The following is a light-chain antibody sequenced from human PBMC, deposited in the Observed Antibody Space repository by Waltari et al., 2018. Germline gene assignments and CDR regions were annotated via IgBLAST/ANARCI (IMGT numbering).Light chain of an antibody. J-gene: IGKJ2*01. CDR3: HQYNSFWGT. V-gene: IGKV1-5*03. CDR1: QNISRW. CDR2: KAS. Sequence: DIQMTQSPSTLSASVGDRVPITCRASQNISRWLAWYQQTPGKAPSLLIYKASNLHSGVPSRFSGSGSETEFTLTISSLQPNDFATYYCHQYNSFWGTFGQGTKLDI.